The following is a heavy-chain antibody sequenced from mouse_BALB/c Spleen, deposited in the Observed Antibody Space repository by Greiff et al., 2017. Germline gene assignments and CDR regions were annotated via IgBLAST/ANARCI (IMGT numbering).Heavy chain of an antibody. CDR3: ARGRGSYWYFDV. J-gene: IGHJ1*01. V-gene: IGHV14-3*02. CDR1: GFNIKDTY. D-gene: IGHD6-1*01. Sequence: SGAELVKPGASVKLSCTASGFNIKDTYMHWVKQRPEQGLEWIGRIDPANGNTKYDPKFQGKATITADTSSNTAYLQLSSLTSEDTAVYYCARGRGSYWYFDVWGAGTTVTVSS. CDR2: IDPANGNT.